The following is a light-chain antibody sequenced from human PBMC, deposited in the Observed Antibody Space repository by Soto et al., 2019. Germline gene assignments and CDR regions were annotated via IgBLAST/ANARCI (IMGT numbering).Light chain of an antibody. CDR1: QNIDTW. Sequence: DIQMTQSPSTLSASIGDRVPITCRASQNIDTWLAWYQQKPGKAPKLLIYKASSLESGVPSRFSGSGSGTDFTLTINSLQPRDFATYNCKRYNRYPMVTFGRGATVDIK. J-gene: IGKJ3*01. CDR2: KAS. V-gene: IGKV1-5*03. CDR3: KRYNRYPMVT.